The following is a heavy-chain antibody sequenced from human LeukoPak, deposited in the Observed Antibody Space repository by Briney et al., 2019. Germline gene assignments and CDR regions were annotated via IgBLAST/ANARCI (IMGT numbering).Heavy chain of an antibody. CDR1: GGSISSYY. Sequence: PSETLSLTCTVSGGSISSYYWSWIRQPPGKGLEWIGYIYYSGSTNYNPSLKSRVTISVDTSKNQFSLKLSSVTAADTAVYYCARDPTVTTALGAFDIWGQGTIVTVSS. CDR2: IYYSGST. J-gene: IGHJ3*02. D-gene: IGHD4-17*01. V-gene: IGHV4-59*01. CDR3: ARDPTVTTALGAFDI.